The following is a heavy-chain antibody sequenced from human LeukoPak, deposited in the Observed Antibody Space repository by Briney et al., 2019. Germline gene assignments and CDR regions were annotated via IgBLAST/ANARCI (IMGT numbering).Heavy chain of an antibody. CDR2: VIPIFGTA. V-gene: IGHV1-69*13. CDR1: GGTFSSYA. D-gene: IGHD3-10*01. J-gene: IGHJ4*02. CDR3: ARANYYGSGSYSFGFDY. Sequence: SVKVSCKASGGTFSSYAISWVRQAPGQGLEWMGGVIPIFGTANYAQKFQGRVTITADESTSTAYMELSSLRSEDTAVYYCARANYYGSGSYSFGFDYWGQGTLVTVSS.